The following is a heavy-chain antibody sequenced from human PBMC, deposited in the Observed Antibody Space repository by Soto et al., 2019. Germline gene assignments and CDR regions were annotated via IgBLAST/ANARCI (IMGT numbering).Heavy chain of an antibody. J-gene: IGHJ6*02. D-gene: IGHD2-8*01. V-gene: IGHV3-23*01. CDR3: ARDRGDVLMVYAHYGMDV. Sequence: GGSLRLSCAASGFTFNTYPMSWVRQPPGKGLEWVSDISGFGGSTYYADSVKGRFTISRDNSKNTLFLQMNSLRAEDTAVYYCARDRGDVLMVYAHYGMDVWGQGTTVTVSS. CDR2: ISGFGGST. CDR1: GFTFNTYP.